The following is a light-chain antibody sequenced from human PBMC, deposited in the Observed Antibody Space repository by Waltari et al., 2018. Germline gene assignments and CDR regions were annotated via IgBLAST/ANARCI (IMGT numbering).Light chain of an antibody. V-gene: IGKV3-11*01. J-gene: IGKJ1*01. CDR3: QQRRNWPPT. CDR2: DAS. Sequence: VLTQSPATLSLSPGERATLSCRASQSVDDYMAWYQQKPGQSPRLLIYDASNRAQGIPIRFSGSGFGTDFTLTISSLEPDDFAHYYCQQRRNWPPTFGQGTKVEIK. CDR1: QSVDDY.